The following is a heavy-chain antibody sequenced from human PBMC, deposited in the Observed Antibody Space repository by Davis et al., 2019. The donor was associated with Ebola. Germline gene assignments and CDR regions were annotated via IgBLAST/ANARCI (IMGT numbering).Heavy chain of an antibody. D-gene: IGHD3-16*01. Sequence: AASVKVSCKASGYTFTSYDINWVRQATGQGLEWMGWMNPNSGNTGYAQKFQGRVTMTRNTSISTAYMELSSLRSEDTAVYYCARGEGAYRELDYWGQGTLVTVSS. CDR1: GYTFTSYD. CDR2: MNPNSGNT. V-gene: IGHV1-8*01. CDR3: ARGEGAYRELDY. J-gene: IGHJ4*02.